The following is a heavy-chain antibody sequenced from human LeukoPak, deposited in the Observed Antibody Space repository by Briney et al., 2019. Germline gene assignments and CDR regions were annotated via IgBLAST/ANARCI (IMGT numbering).Heavy chain of an antibody. J-gene: IGHJ6*03. D-gene: IGHD2-2*01. CDR2: VHYSGTT. CDR3: ASGPKDIVVVPALQYYMDV. Sequence: SETLSLTCTVSDGSITNYDWSWVRQPPGKGLEFIGHVHYSGTTNYNPSLRSRVTISVDTSKNQFSLKLSSVTAADTAVYYCASGPKDIVVVPALQYYMDVWGKGTTVTVSS. CDR1: DGSITNYD. V-gene: IGHV4-59*08.